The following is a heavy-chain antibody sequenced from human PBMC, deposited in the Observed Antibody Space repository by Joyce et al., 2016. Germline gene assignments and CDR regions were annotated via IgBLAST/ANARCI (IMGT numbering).Heavy chain of an antibody. CDR3: ARGKAFDV. Sequence: GSARLSWAAFVLICRGKSMSLLRQAPGGGLEWVANIKQDGSAVYYLDSVKGRFTVSRDNARSLVHLQMVSLRVEDTALYYCARGKAFDVWGQGTMVTVSS. CDR2: IKQDGSAV. V-gene: IGHV3-7*01. J-gene: IGHJ3*01. CDR1: VLICRGKS.